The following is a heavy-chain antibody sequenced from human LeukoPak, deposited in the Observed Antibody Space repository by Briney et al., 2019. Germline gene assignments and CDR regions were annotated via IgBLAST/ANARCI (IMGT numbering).Heavy chain of an antibody. CDR2: IIPIFGTA. V-gene: IGHV1-69*05. CDR3: ARGGDIVVVPAAHFDY. D-gene: IGHD2-2*01. CDR1: GGTFSSYA. J-gene: IGHJ4*02. Sequence: SVKVSCKASGGTFSSYAISWVRQAPGQGLEWMGGIIPIFGTANYAQKFQGRVTITTDESTSTAYMELSSLRSEDTAVYYCARGGDIVVVPAAHFDYWGQGTLVTVSS.